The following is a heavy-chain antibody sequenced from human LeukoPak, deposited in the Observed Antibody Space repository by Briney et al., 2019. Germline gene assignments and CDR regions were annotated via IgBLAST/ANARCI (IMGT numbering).Heavy chain of an antibody. D-gene: IGHD6-6*01. CDR1: GFTFSSYS. Sequence: GGSLRLSCAASGFTFSSYSINWVRQAPGKGLEWVSSISSSSSYIYYADSVKGRFTISRDNAKNSLYLQMNSLRAEDTAVYYCARDQEYSSSSFDYWGQGTLVTVSS. CDR3: ARDQEYSSSSFDY. J-gene: IGHJ4*02. CDR2: ISSSSSYI. V-gene: IGHV3-21*01.